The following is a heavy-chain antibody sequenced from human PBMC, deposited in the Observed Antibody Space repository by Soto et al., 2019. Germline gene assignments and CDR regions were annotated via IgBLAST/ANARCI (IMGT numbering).Heavy chain of an antibody. V-gene: IGHV4-31*03. D-gene: IGHD2-2*01. CDR2: IYYSGST. CDR1: GGSISSGGYY. J-gene: IGHJ4*02. Sequence: QVQLQESGPGLVKPSQTLSLTCTVSGGSISSGGYYWSWIRQHPGKGLEWIGYIYYSGSTYYNPSLKSRVTXSXDXXKNQFPRKLSSVTAADTAVYYCARGRTSSPTPGDYWGQGTLVTVSS. CDR3: ARGRTSSPTPGDY.